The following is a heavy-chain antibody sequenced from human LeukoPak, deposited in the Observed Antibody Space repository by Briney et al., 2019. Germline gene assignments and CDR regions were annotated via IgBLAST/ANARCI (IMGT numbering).Heavy chain of an antibody. J-gene: IGHJ4*02. V-gene: IGHV4-38-2*02. CDR2: IYHSGST. D-gene: IGHD1-14*01. CDR1: GYSISSGYY. CDR3: ARGAGLPEAYFDY. Sequence: PSETLSLTCTVSGYSISSGYYWGWIRQPPGKGLEWIGSIYHSGSTYYNPSLKSRVTISVDTSKNQFSLKLSSVTAADTAVYYCARGAGLPEAYFDYWGQGTLVTVSS.